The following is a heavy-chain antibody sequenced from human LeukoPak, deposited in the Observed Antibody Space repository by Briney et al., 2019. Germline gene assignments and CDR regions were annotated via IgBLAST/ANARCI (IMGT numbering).Heavy chain of an antibody. CDR1: GFTFSSYE. J-gene: IGHJ4*02. CDR2: ISSSGSSI. D-gene: IGHD1-14*01. CDR3: ARGTPVSV. Sequence: SGGSLRLSCAASGFTFSSYEMNWVRQAPGEGLQWVSYISSSGSSIYYADPVKGRFTISRDNAKNPLYLQMNSLRAEDTAVYYCARGTPVSVWGQGTLVTVSS. V-gene: IGHV3-48*03.